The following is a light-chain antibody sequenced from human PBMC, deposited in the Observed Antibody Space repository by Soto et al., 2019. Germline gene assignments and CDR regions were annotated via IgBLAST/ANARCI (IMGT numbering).Light chain of an antibody. V-gene: IGLV2-11*01. J-gene: IGLJ1*01. Sequence: QSVLTQPRSVSGSPGQSVTMSCTGTSSDVGGYNYVSWYQQHPGKAPKLMIYGVSKRPSGVPDRFSGSKSGNTASLTISGLQAEDEADYYCCSYAGSYTYVFGTGTKVTVL. CDR2: GVS. CDR3: CSYAGSYTYV. CDR1: SSDVGGYNY.